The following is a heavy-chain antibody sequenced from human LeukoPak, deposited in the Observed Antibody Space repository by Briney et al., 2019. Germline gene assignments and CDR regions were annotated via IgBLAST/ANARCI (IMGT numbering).Heavy chain of an antibody. CDR3: ARGGVSVGGNFDY. D-gene: IGHD4-23*01. Sequence: GGSLRLSCVFSGFTFRNHGMHWVRQAPGKGLEWVSSISRSSSYIYYADSMKGRFTISRDNANNSLFLQMNSLRAEDTAVYYCARGGVSVGGNFDYWGQGTLVTVSS. V-gene: IGHV3-21*01. J-gene: IGHJ4*02. CDR1: GFTFRNHG. CDR2: ISRSSSYI.